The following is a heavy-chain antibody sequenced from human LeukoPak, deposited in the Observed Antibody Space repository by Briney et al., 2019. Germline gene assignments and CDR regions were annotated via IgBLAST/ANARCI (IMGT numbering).Heavy chain of an antibody. D-gene: IGHD2-8*01. CDR2: IIPIFGTA. V-gene: IGHV1-69*05. J-gene: IGHJ5*02. Sequence: SVKVSCKASGGTFSSYAISWVRQAPGQGLEWMGGIIPIFGTANYAQKFQGRVTITTDESTSTAYMELSSLRSEDTAVYYCARDLGCTNGVCDIKWSDPWGQGTLVTVSS. CDR3: ARDLGCTNGVCDIKWSDP. CDR1: GGTFSSYA.